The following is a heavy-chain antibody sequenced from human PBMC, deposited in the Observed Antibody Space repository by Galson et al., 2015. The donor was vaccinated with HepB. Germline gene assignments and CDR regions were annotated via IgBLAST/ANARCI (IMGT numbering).Heavy chain of an antibody. Sequence: SLRLSCAASGFTFDDYGMSWVRQAPGKGLEWVSGINWNGGSTGYADSVKGRFTISRDNAKNSLYLQMNSLRAEDTALYYCTRAHNDILTEYYFDYRGQGTLVTISS. CDR1: GFTFDDYG. CDR2: INWNGGST. V-gene: IGHV3-20*04. D-gene: IGHD3-9*01. J-gene: IGHJ4*02. CDR3: TRAHNDILTEYYFDY.